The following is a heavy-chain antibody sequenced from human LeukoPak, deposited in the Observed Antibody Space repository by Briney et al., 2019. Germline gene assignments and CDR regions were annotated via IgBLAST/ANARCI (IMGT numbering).Heavy chain of an antibody. V-gene: IGHV1-69*05. CDR1: GGTFSSYA. Sequence: SVKVSCKASGGTFSSYAISWVRQAPGQGLEWMGGIIPIFGTANYAQKFQGRVTITRDTSASTAYMELSSLRSEDTAVYYCASSVVAAGYCYYYGMDVWGQGTTVTVSS. J-gene: IGHJ6*02. D-gene: IGHD2-15*01. CDR3: ASSVVAAGYCYYYGMDV. CDR2: IIPIFGTA.